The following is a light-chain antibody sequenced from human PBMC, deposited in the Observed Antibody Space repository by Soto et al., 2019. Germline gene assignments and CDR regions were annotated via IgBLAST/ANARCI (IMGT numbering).Light chain of an antibody. J-gene: IGKJ1*01. V-gene: IGKV3-20*01. Sequence: EIVFTQTPSTLSFSPGERTTPSFRASQSVSNYSLAWYQKKPGQAPRLLIYGASSRAAGIPDRFSGSGSGTDFTLTISGLEPEDFAVYYCQQYGSSLTWTFGQGTKVDIK. CDR1: QSVSNYS. CDR2: GAS. CDR3: QQYGSSLTWT.